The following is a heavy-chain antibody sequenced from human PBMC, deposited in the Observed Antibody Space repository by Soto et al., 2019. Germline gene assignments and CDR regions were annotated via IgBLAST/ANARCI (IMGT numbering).Heavy chain of an antibody. V-gene: IGHV3-7*05. CDR3: ARDFAAAGREGPYYYYYYGMDV. CDR2: IKQDGSEK. CDR1: GFTFSSYW. Sequence: GGSLRLSCAASGFTFSSYWMSWVRQAPGKGLEWVANIKQDGSEKYYVDSVKGRFTISRDNAKNSLYLQMNSLRAEDTAVYYCARDFAAAGREGPYYYYYYGMDVWGQGTTVTVSS. D-gene: IGHD6-13*01. J-gene: IGHJ6*02.